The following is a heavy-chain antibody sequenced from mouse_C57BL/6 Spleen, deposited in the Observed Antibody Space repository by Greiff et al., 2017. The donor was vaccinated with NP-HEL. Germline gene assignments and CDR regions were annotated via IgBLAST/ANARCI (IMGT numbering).Heavy chain of an antibody. D-gene: IGHD1-1*01. J-gene: IGHJ4*01. V-gene: IGHV2-9-1*01. CDR1: GFSLTSYA. Sequence: VQRVESGPGLVAPSQSLSITCTVSGFSLTSYAISWVRQPPGKGLEWLGVIWTGGGTNYNSALKSRLSISKDNSKSQVFLKMNSLQTDDTARYYCARNDYGSPYAMDYWGQGTSVTVSS. CDR3: ARNDYGSPYAMDY. CDR2: IWTGGGT.